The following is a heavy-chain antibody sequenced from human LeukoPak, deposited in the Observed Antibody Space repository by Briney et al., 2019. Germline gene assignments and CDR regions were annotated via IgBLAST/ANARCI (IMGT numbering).Heavy chain of an antibody. J-gene: IGHJ3*01. CDR3: AGHSSGRSLG. V-gene: IGHV4-61*08. Sequence: SETLSLTCTVSGGSISSGGYYWSWIRQPPGKGLEWIGYIYYSGSTNYNPSLKSRVTISVDTSKNQFSLKLSSVTAADTAVYYCAGHSSGRSLGWGQGTMVTVSS. CDR1: GGSISSGGYY. D-gene: IGHD6-19*01. CDR2: IYYSGST.